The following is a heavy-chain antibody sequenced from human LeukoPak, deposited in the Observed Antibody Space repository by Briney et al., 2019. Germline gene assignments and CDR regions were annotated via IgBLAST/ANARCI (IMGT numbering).Heavy chain of an antibody. D-gene: IGHD2-15*01. Sequence: ASVKVSCKASGYSFTGYYMHWVRQAPGQGLEWMGWINPNSGGTKYAQKFQGRVTMTSDASISTAYMELSSLRSDDTAVYYCASRPDQHLLYYFDYWGQGALVTVSS. J-gene: IGHJ4*02. CDR3: ASRPDQHLLYYFDY. CDR1: GYSFTGYY. CDR2: INPNSGGT. V-gene: IGHV1-2*02.